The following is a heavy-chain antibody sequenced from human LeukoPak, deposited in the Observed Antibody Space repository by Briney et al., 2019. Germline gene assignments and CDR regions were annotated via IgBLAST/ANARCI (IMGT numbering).Heavy chain of an antibody. CDR2: IDPSDSYT. J-gene: IGHJ3*02. Sequence: GESLKISCKGSEYSFTSYWISWGRQMPGKGLEWMGRIDPSDSYTNYSPSFQGHVTISADKSISTAYLQWSSLKASDTAMYYCARRWGYSSSGGAFDIWGQGTMVTVSS. V-gene: IGHV5-10-1*01. CDR3: ARRWGYSSSGGAFDI. CDR1: EYSFTSYW. D-gene: IGHD6-13*01.